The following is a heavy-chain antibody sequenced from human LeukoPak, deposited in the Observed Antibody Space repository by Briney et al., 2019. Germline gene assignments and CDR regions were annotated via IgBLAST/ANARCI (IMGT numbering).Heavy chain of an antibody. CDR2: IWYDGSNK. CDR1: GFTFSSYG. J-gene: IGHJ4*02. Sequence: GGSLRLSCAASGFTFSSYGVHWVRQAPGKGLEWVAFIWYDGSNKYYADSVKGRFTISRDNSKNTLYLQMNSLRAEDTAVYYFARWNSGYDGPGYWGQGTLVTVSS. V-gene: IGHV3-33*08. CDR3: ARWNSGYDGPGY. D-gene: IGHD5-12*01.